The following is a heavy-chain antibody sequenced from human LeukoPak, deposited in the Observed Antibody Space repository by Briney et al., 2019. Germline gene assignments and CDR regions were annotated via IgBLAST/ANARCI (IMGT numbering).Heavy chain of an antibody. CDR3: ARVRYYDSSGYYTPYYYYMDV. J-gene: IGHJ6*03. V-gene: IGHV7-4-1*02. D-gene: IGHD3-22*01. CDR2: INTNTGNP. CDR1: GYTFSNYG. Sequence: ASVKVSCKASGYTFSNYGVNWVRQAPGQGLEWMGWINTNTGNPTYAQGFTGRFVFSLDTSVSTAYLQISSLKAEDSAVYYCARVRYYDSSGYYTPYYYYMDVWGKGTTVTVSS.